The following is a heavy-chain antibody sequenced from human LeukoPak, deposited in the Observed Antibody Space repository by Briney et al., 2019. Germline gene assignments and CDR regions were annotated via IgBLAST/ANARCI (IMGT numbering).Heavy chain of an antibody. Sequence: PSETLSLTCTVSGYSISSGYYWGWIRQPPGKGLEWIGSIYHSGNTYYNPSLKSRVTISVDTSKNQFSLKLSSVTAADTAVYYCARLPTVTFFDYWGQGTLVTVSS. CDR1: GYSISSGYY. CDR3: ARLPTVTFFDY. J-gene: IGHJ4*02. D-gene: IGHD4-17*01. V-gene: IGHV4-38-2*02. CDR2: IYHSGNT.